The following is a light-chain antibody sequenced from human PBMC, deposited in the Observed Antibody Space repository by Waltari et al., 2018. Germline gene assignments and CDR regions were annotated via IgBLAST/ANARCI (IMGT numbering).Light chain of an antibody. Sequence: DIVMTQSPDSLAVSLGERSTINRKSSQTVLYSANNKNYLTGYQHKPGQPPKLLISWASIREAGVPDRVTGSGSGTDFTLTISSLQAEDVAVYYCQQHYTTPWTFGQGTKVEIK. J-gene: IGKJ1*01. CDR2: WAS. CDR1: QTVLYSANNKNY. CDR3: QQHYTTPWT. V-gene: IGKV4-1*01.